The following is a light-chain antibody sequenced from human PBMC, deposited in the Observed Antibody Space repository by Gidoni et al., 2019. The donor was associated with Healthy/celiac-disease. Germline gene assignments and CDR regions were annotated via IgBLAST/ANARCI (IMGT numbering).Light chain of an antibody. V-gene: IGKV3-11*01. CDR1: QSVSSD. CDR3: QQRSNWPT. J-gene: IGKJ2*01. CDR2: DAS. Sequence: EIVLTPSPATLSLSPGERATLSCRASQSVSSDLAWDQQKPGQAPRLLIYDASNRATGIPARFSGSGSGTDFTLTISSLEPEDFAVYYCQQRSNWPTFGQGTKLEIK.